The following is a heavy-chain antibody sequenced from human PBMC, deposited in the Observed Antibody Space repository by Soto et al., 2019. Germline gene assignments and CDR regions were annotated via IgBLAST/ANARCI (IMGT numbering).Heavy chain of an antibody. CDR3: ARSSKSYTDYYDSSGYYFY. Sequence: SVEVSCKASGGTFSSYAISWVRQAPGQGLEWMGGIIPIVGAANYAQKFQGRVTITADESTSTAYMELSSLISEDTAVYYCARSSKSYTDYYDSSGYYFYWG. V-gene: IGHV1-69*13. CDR1: GGTFSSYA. D-gene: IGHD3-22*01. CDR2: IIPIVGAA. J-gene: IGHJ4*01.